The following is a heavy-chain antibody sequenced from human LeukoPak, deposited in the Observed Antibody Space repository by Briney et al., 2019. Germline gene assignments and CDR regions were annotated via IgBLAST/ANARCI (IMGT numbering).Heavy chain of an antibody. Sequence: SETLSLTCTVSGGSISYYYWSWIRQPPGKGLEWIGYIYYSGSTNYTPSLKSRVTISLDTSKNQFSLKLSSVTAADTAVYYCARGYSNYDYWGQGTLVTVSS. D-gene: IGHD4-11*01. J-gene: IGHJ4*02. CDR1: GGSISYYY. V-gene: IGHV4-59*01. CDR3: ARGYSNYDY. CDR2: IYYSGST.